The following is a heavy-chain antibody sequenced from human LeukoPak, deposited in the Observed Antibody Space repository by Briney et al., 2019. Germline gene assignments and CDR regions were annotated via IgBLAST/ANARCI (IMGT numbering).Heavy chain of an antibody. D-gene: IGHD2-2*01. Sequence: SVKLSCKASGGTFSSYAISWVRQAPGQGLEWMGGIIPILGTANYAQKFQGRVTITADESTSTAYMELSSLRSEDTAVYYCARDDIVVVPAALRKFDPWGQGTLVTVSS. V-gene: IGHV1-69*01. CDR3: ARDDIVVVPAALRKFDP. J-gene: IGHJ5*02. CDR2: IIPILGTA. CDR1: GGTFSSYA.